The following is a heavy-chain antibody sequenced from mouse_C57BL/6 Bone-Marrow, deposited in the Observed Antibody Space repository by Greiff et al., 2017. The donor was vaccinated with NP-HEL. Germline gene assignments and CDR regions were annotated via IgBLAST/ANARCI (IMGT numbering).Heavy chain of an antibody. J-gene: IGHJ1*03. V-gene: IGHV14-4*01. CDR1: GFNIKDDY. CDR3: TTDSTGVYWYFDV. Sequence: EVQLQQSGAELVRPGASVKLSCTASGFNIKDDYMHWVKQSPEQGLEWIGLIDPENGDTEYASKFQGKATITADPSSNTAYLQLRSLTSEDTAVYYCTTDSTGVYWYFDVWGTGTTVTVSS. CDR2: IDPENGDT. D-gene: IGHD4-1*01.